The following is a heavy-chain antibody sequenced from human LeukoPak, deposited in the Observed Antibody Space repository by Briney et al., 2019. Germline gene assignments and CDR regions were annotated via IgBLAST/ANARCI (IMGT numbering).Heavy chain of an antibody. Sequence: GGSLRLSCAASGFTVSSNYMSWVRQAPGKGLEWVSVIYSGGSTYYADSVKGRFTISRDNSKNTLYPQMNSLRAEDTAVYYCARERYSSSSGFDYWGQGTLVTVSS. J-gene: IGHJ4*02. CDR2: IYSGGST. CDR3: ARERYSSSSGFDY. D-gene: IGHD6-6*01. V-gene: IGHV3-53*05. CDR1: GFTVSSNY.